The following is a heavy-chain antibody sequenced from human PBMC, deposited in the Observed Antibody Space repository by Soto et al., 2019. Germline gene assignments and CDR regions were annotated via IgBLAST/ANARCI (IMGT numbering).Heavy chain of an antibody. J-gene: IGHJ4*02. CDR1: GGTFSRHA. D-gene: IGHD3-22*01. CDR3: ARGWGYDSNDYYYAY. V-gene: IGHV1-69*01. Sequence: QVQLVQSGAEVRKPGSSVKVSCKASGGTFSRHAISWVRQAPGQGLEWMGGIIPILGTANHAQKFQGRVTIIADESTSTVYMALSSLRSEDTAMYYCARGWGYDSNDYYYAYWGQGTLVIVSS. CDR2: IIPILGTA.